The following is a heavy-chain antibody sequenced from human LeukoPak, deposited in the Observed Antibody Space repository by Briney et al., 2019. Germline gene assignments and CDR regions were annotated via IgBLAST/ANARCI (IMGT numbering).Heavy chain of an antibody. CDR1: GFTLSSYW. CDR2: IKQDGSEK. J-gene: IGHJ6*03. V-gene: IGHV3-7*01. Sequence: PGGSLRLSCAASGFTLSSYWMSWVRQAPGKGLEWVANIKQDGSEKYYVDSVKGRFTISRDNAKNSLYLQMNSLRAEDTAVYYCARESMVRGVIPPYYYYYMDVWGKGTTVTVSS. CDR3: ARESMVRGVIPPYYYYYMDV. D-gene: IGHD3-10*01.